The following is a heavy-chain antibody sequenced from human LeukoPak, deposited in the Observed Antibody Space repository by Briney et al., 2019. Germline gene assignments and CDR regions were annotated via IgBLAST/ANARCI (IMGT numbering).Heavy chain of an antibody. Sequence: GGSLRLSCAASGFTFSSYGMHWVRQAPGKGLEWVAFIRYDGSNKYYADSVKGRFTISRDNSKNTLYLQMNSLRAEDTAVYYCARDRQITMVRGVYTGAFDIWGQGTMVTVSS. CDR1: GFTFSSYG. CDR3: ARDRQITMVRGVYTGAFDI. J-gene: IGHJ3*02. CDR2: IRYDGSNK. D-gene: IGHD3-10*01. V-gene: IGHV3-30*02.